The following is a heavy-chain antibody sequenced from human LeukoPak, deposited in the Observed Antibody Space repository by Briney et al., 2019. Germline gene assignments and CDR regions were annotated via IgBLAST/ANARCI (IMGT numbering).Heavy chain of an antibody. D-gene: IGHD3/OR15-3a*01. J-gene: IGHJ4*02. Sequence: SLTLSLTCTVSGGSISSAGFYWNWLRQHPGKGLEWIGYIYYSGITYYNPSLKSRLTMSVDTSKNQFSLKLSSVTAADTAVYYCARGRIGLSYFDFWGQGTLVTVSS. CDR2: IYYSGIT. V-gene: IGHV4-31*03. CDR1: GGSISSAGFY. CDR3: ARGRIGLSYFDF.